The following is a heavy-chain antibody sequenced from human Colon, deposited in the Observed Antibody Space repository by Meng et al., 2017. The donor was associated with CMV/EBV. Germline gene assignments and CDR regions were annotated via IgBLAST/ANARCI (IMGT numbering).Heavy chain of an antibody. D-gene: IGHD6-6*01. CDR2: ISYDGSNK. CDR1: GFTFSSYA. J-gene: IGHJ4*02. V-gene: IGHV3-30-3*01. Sequence: GESLKISCAASGFTFSSYAMHWVRQAPGKGLEWVAVISYDGSNKYYADSVKGRFTISRDNSKNTLYLQMNSLRAEDTAVYYCARDDSYSSSWNWGQGTLVTVSS. CDR3: ARDDSYSSSWN.